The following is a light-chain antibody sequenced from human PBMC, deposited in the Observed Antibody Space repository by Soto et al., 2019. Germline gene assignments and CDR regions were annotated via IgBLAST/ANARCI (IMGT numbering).Light chain of an antibody. V-gene: IGLV2-14*01. CDR3: SSYTSSSTPYV. CDR1: SSDVGGYNY. Sequence: QSVLTQPASVSGSPGQSITISCTGKSSDVGGYNYVSWYQQHPGKAPKLMIYEVSNRPSGVSNRFSGSKSGNTASLTISGLQAEDEADYYCSSYTSSSTPYVFGTGTKVTV. J-gene: IGLJ1*01. CDR2: EVS.